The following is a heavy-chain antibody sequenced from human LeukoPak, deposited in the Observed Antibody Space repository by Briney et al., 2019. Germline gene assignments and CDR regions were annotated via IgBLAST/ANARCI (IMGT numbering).Heavy chain of an antibody. Sequence: GGSLRLSCAASVFTVSSNYMSWVRQAPGKGLEWVSVIYSGGSTYYADSVKGRFTISRDNSKNTLYLQMNSLRAEDTAVYYCASGLLRYFGWSRRLDYWGQGTLVTVSS. CDR3: ASGLLRYFGWSRRLDY. CDR1: VFTVSSNY. D-gene: IGHD3-9*01. CDR2: IYSGGST. J-gene: IGHJ4*02. V-gene: IGHV3-66*01.